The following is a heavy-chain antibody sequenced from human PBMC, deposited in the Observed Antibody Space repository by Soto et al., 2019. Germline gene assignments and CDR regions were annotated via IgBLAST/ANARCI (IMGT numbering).Heavy chain of an antibody. D-gene: IGHD4-17*01. V-gene: IGHV2-5*02. Sequence: QITLKESGPPLVRPAQTLTLTCAFSGFSLTTTSMGVAWIRQPLVKAREWLALIYWDHDQRYSPSLKDRLTISKDTSRSRVVLTISNMNPEDTGTYFCAHAGDYDLLSFDHWGPGTLVTVSS. CDR1: GFSLTTTSMG. CDR2: IYWDHDQ. J-gene: IGHJ4*02. CDR3: AHAGDYDLLSFDH.